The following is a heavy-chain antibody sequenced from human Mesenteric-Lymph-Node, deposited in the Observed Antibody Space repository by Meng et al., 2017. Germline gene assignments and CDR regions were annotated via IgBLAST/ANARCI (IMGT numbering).Heavy chain of an antibody. V-gene: IGHV3-15*01. D-gene: IGHD3-22*01. CDR1: GFTFSHAL. CDR2: IKSKTDGGTT. Sequence: GESLKISCAASGFTFSHALMSWVRQAPGKGLQWVGHIKSKTDGGTTDYAAPVKGRFTISRLDSTSTLYLQMDSLKTEDTAVYYCTTQWLPDAFDIWGQGTMVTVSS. J-gene: IGHJ3*02. CDR3: TTQWLPDAFDI.